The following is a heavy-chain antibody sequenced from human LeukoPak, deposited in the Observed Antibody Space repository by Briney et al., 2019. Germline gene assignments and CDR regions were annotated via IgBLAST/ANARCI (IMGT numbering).Heavy chain of an antibody. CDR3: ARVVPPTDYGSGSYFWDPYYFDY. D-gene: IGHD3-10*01. CDR1: GFTFSSYG. J-gene: IGHJ4*02. Sequence: PGGSLRLSCAASGFTFSSYGMSWVRQAPGKGLEWVSAISGSGGSTYYADSVKGRFTISRDNSKNTLYLQMNSLRAEDTAVYYCARVVPPTDYGSGSYFWDPYYFDYWGQGTLVIVSS. V-gene: IGHV3-23*01. CDR2: ISGSGGST.